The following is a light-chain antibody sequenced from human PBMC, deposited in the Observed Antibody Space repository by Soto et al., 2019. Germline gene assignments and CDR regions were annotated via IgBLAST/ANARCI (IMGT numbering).Light chain of an antibody. V-gene: IGKV1-5*03. CDR3: QQYNSYPT. CDR1: QTISSW. Sequence: DIQMTQSPSTLSGSVGDSVTITCRASQTISSWLAWYQQKPGKAPKLLIYKASSLESGVPSRFSGSGSGTEFTLTISSLQPDDFATYYCQQYNSYPTFGQGTKVDIK. J-gene: IGKJ1*01. CDR2: KAS.